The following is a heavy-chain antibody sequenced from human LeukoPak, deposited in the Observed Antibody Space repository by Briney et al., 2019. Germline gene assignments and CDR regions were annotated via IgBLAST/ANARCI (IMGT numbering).Heavy chain of an antibody. J-gene: IGHJ5*02. V-gene: IGHV3-23*01. D-gene: IGHD2-15*01. Sequence: PGGSLRLSCVASGFTFSNYAMSWVRQAPGKGLELVSGIYGSDDKTVYGDAVKGRFTISRDNSRNTLYLQMNSLRADDTAVYYCAKTQGYYDAWGQGALVTVSP. CDR3: AKTQGYYDA. CDR1: GFTFSNYA. CDR2: IYGSDDKT.